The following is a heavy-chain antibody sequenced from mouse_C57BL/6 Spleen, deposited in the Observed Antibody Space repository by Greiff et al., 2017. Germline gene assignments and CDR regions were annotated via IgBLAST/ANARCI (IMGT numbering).Heavy chain of an antibody. CDR1: GYTFTSYC. CDR3: AGYSNYVGCY. V-gene: IGHV1-59*01. Sequence: QVQLQQPGAELVRPGTSVKLSCKASGYTFTSYCMHWVKQRPGQGLEWIGVVVPSDSYTNYNQKFKGKATLTVDTSSSTAYMQLCSLTSEDSAFYSCAGYSNYVGCYWGQGTSRPVSS. J-gene: IGHJ2*02. D-gene: IGHD2-5*01. CDR2: VVPSDSYT.